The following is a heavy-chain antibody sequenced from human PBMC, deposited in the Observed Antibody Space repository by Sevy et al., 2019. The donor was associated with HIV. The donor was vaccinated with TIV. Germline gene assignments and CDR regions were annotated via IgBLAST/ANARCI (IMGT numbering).Heavy chain of an antibody. CDR3: ARELCSGTTCYLNWFDT. J-gene: IGHJ5*02. CDR2: VIPIFGTP. CDR1: GGTFGSYA. V-gene: IGHV1-69*13. D-gene: IGHD2-15*01. Sequence: ASVKVSCKASGGTFGSYAISWVRQAPGQGLEWMGRVIPIFGTPNYAQKFQGRVTITAHESTSTAYMERSSLRSEDTAIYDCARELCSGTTCYLNWFDTWGQGTLVTVSS.